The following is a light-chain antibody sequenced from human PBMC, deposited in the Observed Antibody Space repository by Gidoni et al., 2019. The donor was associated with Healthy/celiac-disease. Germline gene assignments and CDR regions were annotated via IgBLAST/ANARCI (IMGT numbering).Light chain of an antibody. V-gene: IGKV3-11*01. Sequence: EMWWKQPQPTLSLSPGERATLSCRASHSVSSYLTCYQQKPGQAPRLLIYDASNRATGIPARFSGSGSGTDFTLTISSLEPEDFAVYYCQQRSNWPPVTFGGGTKVEIK. J-gene: IGKJ4*01. CDR2: DAS. CDR1: HSVSSY. CDR3: QQRSNWPPVT.